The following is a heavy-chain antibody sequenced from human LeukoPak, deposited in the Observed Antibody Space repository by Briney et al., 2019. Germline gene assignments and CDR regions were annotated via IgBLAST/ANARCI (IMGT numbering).Heavy chain of an antibody. CDR3: AKDLAGSGSYSFDY. CDR1: GSTFSNYA. J-gene: IGHJ4*02. CDR2: IGGSGGST. V-gene: IGHV3-23*01. D-gene: IGHD1-26*01. Sequence: GGSLRLSCAASGSTFSNYAMNRVRHAPGRGLEWVSAIGGSGGSTYYADSVKGRFTISRDNSKNTLYLQMNSLRAEDTAVYYCAKDLAGSGSYSFDYWGQGTLVTVSS.